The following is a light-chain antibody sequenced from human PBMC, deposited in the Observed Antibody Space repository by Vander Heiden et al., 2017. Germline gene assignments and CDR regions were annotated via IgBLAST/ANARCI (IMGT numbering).Light chain of an antibody. CDR2: DVS. Sequence: QSALTPPRPVSGSPGQSATISCTGTSRDVGGYNYVSWYQQRPGKAPKLMIYDVSKRPSGVPDRFSGSKSGSTASLTISGLQAEDEADYYCCSFAGSYTLVFGGGTKLTVL. CDR1: SRDVGGYNY. J-gene: IGLJ2*01. CDR3: CSFAGSYTLV. V-gene: IGLV2-11*01.